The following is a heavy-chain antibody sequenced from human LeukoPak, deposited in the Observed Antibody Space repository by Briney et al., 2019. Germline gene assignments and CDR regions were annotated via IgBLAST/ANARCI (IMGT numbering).Heavy chain of an antibody. CDR3: AREDTAMVTFFDY. CDR1: GGSFSGYY. Sequence: SETLSLTCAVYGGSFSGYYWSWIRQPPGKGLEWIGEINHSGSTNYNPSLKSRVTISVDTSKNQFSLKLSSVTAADTAVYYCAREDTAMVTFFDYWGQGTLVTVSS. CDR2: INHSGST. J-gene: IGHJ4*02. D-gene: IGHD5-18*01. V-gene: IGHV4-34*01.